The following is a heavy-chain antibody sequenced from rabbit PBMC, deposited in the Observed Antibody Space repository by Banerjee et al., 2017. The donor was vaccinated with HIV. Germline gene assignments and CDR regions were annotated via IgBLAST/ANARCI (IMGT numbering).Heavy chain of an antibody. J-gene: IGHJ4*01. CDR1: GFDLSSYYY. Sequence: QSLEESGGDLVKPGASLTLTCTASGFDLSSYYYMCWVRQAPGKGLEWIACIYTDSGITYYASWARGRFTISKTLSTTVTLQMTSLTAADTATYFCARGVSRANLWGPGTLVTVS. CDR2: IYTDSGIT. D-gene: IGHD1-1*01. CDR3: ARGVSRANL. V-gene: IGHV1S40*01.